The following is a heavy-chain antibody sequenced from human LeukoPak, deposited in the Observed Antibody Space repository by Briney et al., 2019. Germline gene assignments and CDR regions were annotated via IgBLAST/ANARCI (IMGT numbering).Heavy chain of an antibody. V-gene: IGHV4-4*02. D-gene: IGHD6-6*01. J-gene: IGHJ4*02. CDR2: VHLSGAS. CDR1: GGSILTTNW. Sequence: SETLSLTCAVSGGSILTTNWWSWVRQPPGKGLEWIGEVHLSGASNYNPSLKSRVTMSVDTSKNQISLKVNSVTAADTAVYYCARESYSSSYLFDFWGQGTLFTVSS. CDR3: ARESYSSSYLFDF.